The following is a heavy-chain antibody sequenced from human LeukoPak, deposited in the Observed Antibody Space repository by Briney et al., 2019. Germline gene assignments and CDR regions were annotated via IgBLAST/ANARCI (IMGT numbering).Heavy chain of an antibody. J-gene: IGHJ5*02. CDR2: TIPILGIA. CDR1: GGTFSSYA. V-gene: IGHV1-69*04. D-gene: IGHD3-10*01. CDR3: ETYYYGSGSSNCFDP. Sequence: GASVKVSCKASGGTFSSYAISWVRQAPGQGLEWMGRTIPILGIANYAQKFQGRVTITADKSTSTAYMELSSLRSEDTAVYYCETYYYGSGSSNCFDPWGQGTLVTVSS.